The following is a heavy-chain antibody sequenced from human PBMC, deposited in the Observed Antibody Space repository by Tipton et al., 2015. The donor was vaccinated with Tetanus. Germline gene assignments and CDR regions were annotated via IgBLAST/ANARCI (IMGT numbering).Heavy chain of an antibody. CDR1: GGTFSNYA. V-gene: IGHV1-18*01. CDR2: ISGYSGHT. CDR3: ARDADMWATRKAFDI. Sequence: QSGAEVKKPGSSVKVSCKASGGTFSNYAISWVRQAPGQGLEWLGWISGYSGHTNYAQQVQGRVTMTTDTSTSTAYLELRSLRSDDTALYFCARDADMWATRKAFDIWGQGTMVTVSS. D-gene: IGHD1-14*01. J-gene: IGHJ3*02.